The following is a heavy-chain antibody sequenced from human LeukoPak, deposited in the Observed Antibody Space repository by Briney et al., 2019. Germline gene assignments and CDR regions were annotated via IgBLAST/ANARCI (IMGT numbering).Heavy chain of an antibody. CDR2: IYPGDSDP. CDR3: ARQQVDYFDY. D-gene: IGHD1-26*01. V-gene: IGHV5-51*01. Sequence: GESLKISCKGSGYSFTTYWIGWVRQMPGKGLEWMGIIYPGDSDPRYSPSFQGQVTISADKSVSTAYLQWSSLKASDTAIYYCARQQVDYFDYWGQGTPVTVSS. J-gene: IGHJ4*02. CDR1: GYSFTTYW.